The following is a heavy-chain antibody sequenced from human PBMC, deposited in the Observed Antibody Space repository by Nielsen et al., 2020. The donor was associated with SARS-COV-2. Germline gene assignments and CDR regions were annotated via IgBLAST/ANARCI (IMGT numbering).Heavy chain of an antibody. J-gene: IGHJ4*02. CDR1: GFTFSRYG. CDR3: GKDPRNDLVRGVMIDY. V-gene: IGHV3-30*18. D-gene: IGHD3-10*01. CDR2: ISDDGRNK. Sequence: GGSLRLSCAASGFTFSRYGMHWVRQAPGKGLEGVAVISDDGRNKYYADSVKGRFTISRDSSENTLYLQMNSLKTDDTAVYYCGKDPRNDLVRGVMIDYWGQGTLVTVSS.